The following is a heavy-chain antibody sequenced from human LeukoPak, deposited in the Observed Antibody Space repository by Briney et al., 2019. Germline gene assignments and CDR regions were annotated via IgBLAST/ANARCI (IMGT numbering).Heavy chain of an antibody. D-gene: IGHD2-15*01. CDR2: ISWNSGSI. V-gene: IGHV3-9*01. J-gene: IGHJ3*02. Sequence: GGSLRLSCAASGSTFDDYAMHWVRQAPGKGLEWVSGISWNSGSIGYADSVKGRFTISRDNAKNSLYLQMNSLRAEDTALYYCAKQADCSGGSCYSREDDDAFDIWGQGTMVTVSS. CDR3: AKQADCSGGSCYSREDDDAFDI. CDR1: GSTFDDYA.